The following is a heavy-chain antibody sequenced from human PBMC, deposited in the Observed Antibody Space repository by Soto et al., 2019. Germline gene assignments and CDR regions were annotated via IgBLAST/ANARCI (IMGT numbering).Heavy chain of an antibody. D-gene: IGHD6-13*01. J-gene: IGHJ5*02. CDR3: AKDHLAAAGPDWFDP. Sequence: GGSLRLSCAASGFTFSSYAMSWVRQAPGKGLGWVSAISGSGGSTYYADSVKGRFTISRDNSKNTPYPQMNSLRAEDTAVYYCAKDHLAAAGPDWFDPWGQGTLGTVSS. CDR2: ISGSGGST. CDR1: GFTFSSYA. V-gene: IGHV3-23*01.